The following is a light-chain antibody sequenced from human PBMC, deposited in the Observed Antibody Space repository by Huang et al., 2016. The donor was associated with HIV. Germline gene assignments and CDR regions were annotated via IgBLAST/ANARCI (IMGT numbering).Light chain of an antibody. CDR2: GAS. V-gene: IGKV1-39*01. CDR1: QRISKY. CDR3: QHSFRSPYT. J-gene: IGKJ2*01. Sequence: DIQMTQSPSSLSASVGDIVTITCRASQRISKYLNWYQQKPGRAPNLLIYGASNLQSGVPSRFSGSGSETDFTLTISGLQPGDFATYYCQHSFRSPYTFGQGTKVDMK.